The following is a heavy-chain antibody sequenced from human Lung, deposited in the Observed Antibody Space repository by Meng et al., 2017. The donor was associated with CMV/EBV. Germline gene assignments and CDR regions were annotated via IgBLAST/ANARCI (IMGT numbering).Heavy chain of an antibody. V-gene: IGHV3-23*03. CDR2: VYSGGSST. Sequence: GGSLGLXCAASGFTFSSYGMSWVRQAPGKGLEWVSVVYSGGSSTYSADSVKGRFTISRDNSKNTLYLQMNSLRAEDTAVYYCAKSLFGGVVGPLFDYWVQGTXVTVSS. D-gene: IGHD2-2*01. J-gene: IGHJ4*02. CDR3: AKSLFGGVVGPLFDY. CDR1: GFTFSSYG.